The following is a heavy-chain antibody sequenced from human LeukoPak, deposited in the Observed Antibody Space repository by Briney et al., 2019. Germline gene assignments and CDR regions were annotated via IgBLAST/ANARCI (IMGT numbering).Heavy chain of an antibody. D-gene: IGHD6-19*01. CDR1: GFAFSVYE. V-gene: IGHV3-48*03. J-gene: IGHJ4*02. CDR2: ISTSGGTR. CDR3: ATLTVASSFDY. Sequence: GGSLRLSCAASGFAFSVYEMYWVRQAPGKGLEWVSYISTSGGTRYYADSVKGRFTISRDNAKNSLYLQMNSLRAEDTAVYYCATLTVASSFDYWGQGTLVTVSS.